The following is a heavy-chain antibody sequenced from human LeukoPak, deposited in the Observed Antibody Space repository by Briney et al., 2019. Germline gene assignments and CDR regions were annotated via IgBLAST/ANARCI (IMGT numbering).Heavy chain of an antibody. CDR1: GGSISSSNYY. CDR3: ARGPVDTAMVYYYYYYMDV. CDR2: IYYSGST. V-gene: IGHV4-39*07. D-gene: IGHD5-18*01. Sequence: SETLSLTCTVSGGSISSSNYYWGWIRQPPGKGLEWIGSIYYSGSTYYNPSLKSRVTISVDTSKNQFSLKLSSVTAADTAVYYCARGPVDTAMVYYYYYYMDVWGKGTTVTVSS. J-gene: IGHJ6*03.